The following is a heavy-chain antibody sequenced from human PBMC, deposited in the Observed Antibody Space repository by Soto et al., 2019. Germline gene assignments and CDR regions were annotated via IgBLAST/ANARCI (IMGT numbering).Heavy chain of an antibody. D-gene: IGHD6-19*01. CDR3: ARFYVASVAGMRYFDL. V-gene: IGHV4-59*01. CDR1: GGSISNYH. J-gene: IGHJ2*01. Sequence: PSETLSLTCSVSGGSISNYHWSWIRQPPGKGLEWIGYSCYGGSTNYSPSLKSRVSISVDTSKNQFSLRLTSVTAADTAVYYCARFYVASVAGMRYFDLWGRGTLVTVSS. CDR2: SCYGGST.